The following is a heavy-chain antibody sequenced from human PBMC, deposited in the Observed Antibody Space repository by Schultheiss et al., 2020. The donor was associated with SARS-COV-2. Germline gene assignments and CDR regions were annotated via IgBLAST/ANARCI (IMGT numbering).Heavy chain of an antibody. J-gene: IGHJ4*02. D-gene: IGHD2-2*01. CDR1: GFTFDEYA. V-gene: IGHV3-48*02. Sequence: GGSLRLSCAASGFTFDEYAMSWVRQAPGKGLEWVSYISSSSTTIYYADSVKGRFTISRDNAKNSLYLQMNSLRDEDTAVYYCARARCSSTTCLRGIGYYFDYWGQGALVTVPQ. CDR2: ISSSSTTI. CDR3: ARARCSSTTCLRGIGYYFDY.